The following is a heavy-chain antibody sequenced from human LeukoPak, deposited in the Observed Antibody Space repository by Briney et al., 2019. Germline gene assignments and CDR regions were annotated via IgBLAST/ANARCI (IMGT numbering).Heavy chain of an antibody. Sequence: ASVKVSCKASGYTFTSYGISWVRQAPGQGLEWMGWISAYNGNTNYTQKLQGRVTMTTDTSTSTAYTELRSLRSDDTAVYYCARDARRLSSSWDYWGQGTLVTVSS. J-gene: IGHJ4*02. V-gene: IGHV1-18*01. CDR1: GYTFTSYG. CDR3: ARDARRLSSSWDY. D-gene: IGHD6-13*01. CDR2: ISAYNGNT.